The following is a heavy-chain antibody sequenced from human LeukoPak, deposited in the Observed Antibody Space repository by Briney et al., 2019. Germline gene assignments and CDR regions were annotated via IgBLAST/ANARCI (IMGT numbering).Heavy chain of an antibody. CDR3: ARVSDSWYCDV. Sequence: GRSLRLSCAAYGFTFSGYSMSWIRQPPGKGLEWDSYLISRGSSIYYAESVKGRFHISRDNDKNSMYLQMNSLRVEDTAMYYCARVSDSWYCDVWGKGTTVTVSS. J-gene: IGHJ6*04. V-gene: IGHV3-11*01. D-gene: IGHD6-13*01. CDR1: GFTFSGYS. CDR2: LISRGSSI.